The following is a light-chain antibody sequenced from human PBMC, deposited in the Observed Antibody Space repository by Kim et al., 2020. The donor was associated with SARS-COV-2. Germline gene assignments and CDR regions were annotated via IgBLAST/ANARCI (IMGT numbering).Light chain of an antibody. CDR3: QQYGGSPLT. J-gene: IGKJ4*01. CDR1: QSVSSSY. CDR2: DAS. V-gene: IGKV3-20*01. Sequence: EIVLTQSPGTLSLSPGERATLSCRASQSVSSSYLAWYQQKPGQAPRLLIYDASSRAPGIPDRFSGSGSGTDFTLTISRLEPEDFAVYYCQQYGGSPLTFGGGTKVDIK.